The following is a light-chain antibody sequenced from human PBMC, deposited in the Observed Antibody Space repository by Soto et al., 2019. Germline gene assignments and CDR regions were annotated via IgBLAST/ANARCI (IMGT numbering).Light chain of an antibody. CDR2: EVS. Sequence: QSVLTQPPSASGSPGQSVTISCTGTSSDVGGYNYVSWYQQHPGKAPKLIIYEVSKRPSGVPDRFSGSKSGNTASLTVSGLQAEDEADYYCSSYAGSNPYWVFGGGTKLTVL. V-gene: IGLV2-8*01. CDR1: SSDVGGYNY. J-gene: IGLJ3*02. CDR3: SSYAGSNPYWV.